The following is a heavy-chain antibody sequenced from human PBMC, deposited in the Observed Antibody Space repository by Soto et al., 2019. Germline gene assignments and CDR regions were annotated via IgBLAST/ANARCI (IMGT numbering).Heavy chain of an antibody. Sequence: PGGSLRLSCAASGFTFSSYWMHWVRQALGKGLVWVSRIDSDGSSTIYADSVKGRFTISRDNAKNTLYLQMNSLRAEDTAVYYCARGHCSGGRCHWAKDPDYRGQGPLVTVSS. CDR3: ARGHCSGGRCHWAKDPDY. V-gene: IGHV3-74*01. D-gene: IGHD2-15*01. J-gene: IGHJ4*02. CDR2: IDSDGSST. CDR1: GFTFSSYW.